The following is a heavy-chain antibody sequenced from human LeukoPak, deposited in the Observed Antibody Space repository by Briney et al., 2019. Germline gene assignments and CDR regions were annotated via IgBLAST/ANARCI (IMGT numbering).Heavy chain of an antibody. J-gene: IGHJ3*02. CDR1: GFTFSSYA. CDR2: ISYDGSNK. Sequence: GRSLRLSCAASGFTFSSYAMHWVRQAPGKGLEWVAVISYDGSNKYYADSVKGRFTISRDNAKNTLYLRMNSLRAEDTAVYYCARSYYYGSGSFAFDIWGQGTMVTVSS. CDR3: ARSYYYGSGSFAFDI. V-gene: IGHV3-30*04. D-gene: IGHD3-10*01.